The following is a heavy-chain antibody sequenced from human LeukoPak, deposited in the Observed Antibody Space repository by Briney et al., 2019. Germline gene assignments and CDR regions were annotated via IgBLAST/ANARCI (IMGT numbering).Heavy chain of an antibody. CDR2: IYPGDSDT. J-gene: IGHJ3*02. Sequence: GEALKISCKGSGYRFTSYWIGWVRPMPGKGLGWMGIIYPGDSDTRYSPSFEGQVTISADKSISTAYLQWSSLKASDTAMYYCARLDVVVPAANDAFDIWGQGTMVTVSS. CDR3: ARLDVVVPAANDAFDI. CDR1: GYRFTSYW. V-gene: IGHV5-51*01. D-gene: IGHD2-2*01.